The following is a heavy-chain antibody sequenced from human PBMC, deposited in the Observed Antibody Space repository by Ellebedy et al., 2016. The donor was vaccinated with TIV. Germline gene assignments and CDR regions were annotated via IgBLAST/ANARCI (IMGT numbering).Heavy chain of an antibody. D-gene: IGHD1-26*01. J-gene: IGHJ3*02. CDR3: ARAREWELRLGAAFDI. V-gene: IGHV1-2*04. CDR1: GYTFSNYY. Sequence: AASVKVSCKASGYTFSNYYMHWVRQAPGQGLEWMGWINPNSGGTNYAQKFQGWVTMTRDTSISTAYMELSRLRSDDTAVYYCARAREWELRLGAAFDIWGQGTMVTVSS. CDR2: INPNSGGT.